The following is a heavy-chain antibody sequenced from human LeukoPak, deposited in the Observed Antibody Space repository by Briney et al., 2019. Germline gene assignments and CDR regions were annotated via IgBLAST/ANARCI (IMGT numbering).Heavy chain of an antibody. Sequence: SETLSLTCTVSGYSISSGYYWGWIRQPPGKGLEWIGSIYHSGSTYYNPSLKSRVTISVDTSKNQFSLKLSSVTAADTAVYYCARGRSPWGNYYGSGSYYWSQYTPTSQYYYYMDVWGKGTTVTISS. CDR2: IYHSGST. CDR1: GYSISSGYY. J-gene: IGHJ6*03. V-gene: IGHV4-38-2*02. D-gene: IGHD3-10*01. CDR3: ARGRSPWGNYYGSGSYYWSQYTPTSQYYYYMDV.